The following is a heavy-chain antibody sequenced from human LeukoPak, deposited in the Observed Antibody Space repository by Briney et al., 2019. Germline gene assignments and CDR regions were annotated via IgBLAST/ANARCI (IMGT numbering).Heavy chain of an antibody. CDR3: ARGIEYFVWLGPPGY. CDR1: GYTFTSYD. CDR2: MNHNSGNT. Sequence: ASVKVSCKASGYTFTSYDINWVRQATGQGLEWMGWMNHNSGNTGYAQKFQGRVTMTRNTPISTAYMELSSLRSEDTAVYYCARGIEYFVWLGPPGYWGQGTLVTVSS. V-gene: IGHV1-8*01. D-gene: IGHD3-9*01. J-gene: IGHJ4*02.